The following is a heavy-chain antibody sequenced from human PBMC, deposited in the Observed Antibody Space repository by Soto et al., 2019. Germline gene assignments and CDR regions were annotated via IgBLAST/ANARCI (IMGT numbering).Heavy chain of an antibody. CDR1: GYTFTSYG. D-gene: IGHD3-16*02. CDR2: ISAYNGNT. V-gene: IGHV1-18*01. Sequence: GASVKVSCKASGYTFTSYGISWVRQAPGQGLEWMGWISAYNGNTNYAQKLQGRVTMTTDTSTSTAYMELRSLRSDDTAVYYCAREAGYDYVWGSYRVYYFDYWGQGTLVTVSS. J-gene: IGHJ4*02. CDR3: AREAGYDYVWGSYRVYYFDY.